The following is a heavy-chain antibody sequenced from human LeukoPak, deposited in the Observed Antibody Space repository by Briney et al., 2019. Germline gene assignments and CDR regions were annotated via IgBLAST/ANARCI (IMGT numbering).Heavy chain of an antibody. V-gene: IGHV4-4*07. J-gene: IGHJ3*02. CDR1: GGFISTHY. Sequence: PSETLSLTCSVSGGFISTHYWSWIRQPAGKGLEWIGRIHADDGATNYNPSLKSRVTMSVDASKKHFSLKITSVTAADTAVYYYARVQDFYHDAFDIWGQGTRVSVSS. CDR2: IHADDGAT. D-gene: IGHD2/OR15-2a*01. CDR3: ARVQDFYHDAFDI.